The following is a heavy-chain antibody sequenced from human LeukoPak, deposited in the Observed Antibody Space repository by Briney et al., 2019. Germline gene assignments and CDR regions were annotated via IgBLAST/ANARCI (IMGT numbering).Heavy chain of an antibody. J-gene: IGHJ4*02. CDR3: ATSRDYGDYPPPDY. CDR1: GGTFSSYA. D-gene: IGHD4-17*01. CDR2: IIPIFGTA. V-gene: IGHV1-69*06. Sequence: EASVKVSCKASGGTFSSYAISWVRQAPGQGLEWMGGIIPIFGTANYAQKFQGRVTMTEDTSTDTAYMELSSLRSEDTAVYYCATSRDYGDYPPPDYWGQGTLVTVSS.